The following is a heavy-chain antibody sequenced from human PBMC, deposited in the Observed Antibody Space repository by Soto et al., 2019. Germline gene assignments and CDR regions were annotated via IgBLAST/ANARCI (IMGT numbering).Heavy chain of an antibody. CDR3: AKGDCSGGRCYRGFDY. CDR2: VSASGSIT. V-gene: IGHV3-23*01. CDR1: GFTFSSYD. D-gene: IGHD2-15*01. J-gene: IGHJ4*02. Sequence: PGGSLRLSCAASGFTFSSYDMNWVRQAPGKGLEWVSGVSASGSITSYADSAKGRFTISRDNAKNTVFLQMTGLRAGDTAVYFCAKGDCSGGRCYRGFDYWGQGTLVTVSS.